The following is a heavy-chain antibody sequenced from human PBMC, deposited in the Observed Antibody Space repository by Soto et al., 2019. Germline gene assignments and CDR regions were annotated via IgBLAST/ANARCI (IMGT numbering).Heavy chain of an antibody. D-gene: IGHD6-19*01. CDR1: GYTFTVYA. V-gene: IGHV1-3*05. J-gene: IGHJ4*02. CDR2: INAGNGNT. Sequence: QVQLVQSGAEEKKPGASVKVSCKASGYTFTVYAMHWVRQAPGQRLEWMGWINAGNGNTKYSQKFQGRVTITRDTSASTAYMERSSLRSEDTAVYYWARAVAVPADFDYWGQGTLVTVSS. CDR3: ARAVAVPADFDY.